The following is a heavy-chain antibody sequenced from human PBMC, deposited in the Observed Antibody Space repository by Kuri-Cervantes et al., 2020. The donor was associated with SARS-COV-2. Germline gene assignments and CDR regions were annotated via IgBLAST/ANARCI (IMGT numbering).Heavy chain of an antibody. J-gene: IGHJ4*02. CDR1: GYTLTKLS. CDR3: ARDLIAAAGTDY. V-gene: IGHV1-24*01. CDR2: FDPEDGKP. D-gene: IGHD6-13*01. Sequence: ASVKVSCKVSGYTLTKLSMHWVRQAPGRGLEWMGGFDPEDGKPIYTHKFQDRVTMTEDTSTDTAYMELRSLRSEDTAVYYCARDLIAAAGTDYWGQGTLVTVSS.